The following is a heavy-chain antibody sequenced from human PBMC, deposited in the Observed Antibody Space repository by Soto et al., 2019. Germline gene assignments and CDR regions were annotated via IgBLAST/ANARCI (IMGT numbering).Heavy chain of an antibody. CDR1: GFVFSSFW. CDR3: ARDRIPTGMDV. CDR2: INSGGST. V-gene: IGHV3-66*01. J-gene: IGHJ6*02. Sequence: GGSLRLSCATSGFVFSSFWLSWVRQAPGKGLEWVSVINSGGSTYYADSVQGRFTISRDNSKNTLYLQMNSLRAVDTAVYYCARDRIPTGMDVWGQGTTVTVSS.